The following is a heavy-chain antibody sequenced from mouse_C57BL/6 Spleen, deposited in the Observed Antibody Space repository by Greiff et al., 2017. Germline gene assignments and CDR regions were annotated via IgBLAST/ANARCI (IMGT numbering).Heavy chain of an antibody. D-gene: IGHD2-3*01. CDR1: GYAFSSSW. CDR3: ASCDEKY. J-gene: IGHJ3*01. V-gene: IGHV1-82*01. CDR2: IYPGGGDT. Sequence: QVQLQQSGPELVKPGASVTISCKASGYAFSSSWMNWVKQRPGKGLEWIGRIYPGGGDTNYNGKFKGKATLTADTYSSTAYMQLSSLTSGDSAVYCCASCDEKYWGQGTLVTVSA.